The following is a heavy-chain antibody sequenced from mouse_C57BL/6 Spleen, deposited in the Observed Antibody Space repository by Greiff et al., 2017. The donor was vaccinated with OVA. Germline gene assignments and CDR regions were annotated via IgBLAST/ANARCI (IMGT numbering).Heavy chain of an antibody. CDR1: GFTFSSYA. Sequence: EVHLVESGGGLVKPGGSLKLSCAASGFTFSSYAMSWVRQTPEKRLEWVATISDGGSYTYYPDNVQGRFTISRDNAKNNLYLQMSHLKSEDTAMYYCARDRDYYGSSFFDYWGQGTTLTVSS. J-gene: IGHJ2*01. CDR2: ISDGGSYT. D-gene: IGHD1-1*01. V-gene: IGHV5-4*01. CDR3: ARDRDYYGSSFFDY.